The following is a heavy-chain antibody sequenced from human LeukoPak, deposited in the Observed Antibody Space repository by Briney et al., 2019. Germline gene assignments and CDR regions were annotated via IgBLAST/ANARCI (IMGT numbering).Heavy chain of an antibody. D-gene: IGHD3-10*01. CDR2: INHSGST. Sequence: PSETLSLTCAVYGGSFSGYYWSWIRQPPGKGLEWTGEINHSGSTNYNPSLKSRVTISVDTSKNQFSLKLSSVTAADTAVYYCARHMVGGYYYGSGSSSYYFDYWGQGTLVTVSS. CDR3: ARHMVGGYYYGSGSSSYYFDY. V-gene: IGHV4-34*01. CDR1: GGSFSGYY. J-gene: IGHJ4*02.